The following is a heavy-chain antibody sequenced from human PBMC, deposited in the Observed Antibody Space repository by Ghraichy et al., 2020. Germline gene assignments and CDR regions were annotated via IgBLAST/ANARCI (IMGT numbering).Heavy chain of an antibody. CDR1: GFTFSSYA. D-gene: IGHD6-13*01. CDR3: AKDKERLAAAGYFDY. Sequence: ETLSLTCAASGFTFSSYAMSWVRQAPGKGLEWVSAISGSGGSTYYADSVKGRFTISRDNSKNTLYLQMNSLRAEDTAVYYCAKDKERLAAAGYFDYWGQGTLVTVSS. V-gene: IGHV3-23*01. CDR2: ISGSGGST. J-gene: IGHJ4*02.